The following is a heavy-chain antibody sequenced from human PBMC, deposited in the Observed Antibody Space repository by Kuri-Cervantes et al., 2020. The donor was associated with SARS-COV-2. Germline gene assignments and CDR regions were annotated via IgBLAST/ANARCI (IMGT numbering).Heavy chain of an antibody. V-gene: IGHV3-30*07. CDR2: ISYDGHNS. D-gene: IGHD4-17*01. J-gene: IGHJ4*02. Sequence: GGSLRLSCAASGFTFSSYVIHWVRQAPGKGLEWVALISYDGHNSYYADSVKGRFIISRDNSKNTLYLQMNSLRAEDTAVYYCAKEASGGDYVYYFDYWGQGTLVTVSS. CDR3: AKEASGGDYVYYFDY. CDR1: GFTFSSYV.